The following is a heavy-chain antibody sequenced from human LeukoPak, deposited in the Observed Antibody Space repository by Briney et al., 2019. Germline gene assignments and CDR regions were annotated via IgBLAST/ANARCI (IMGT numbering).Heavy chain of an antibody. CDR1: GGTFSSYA. Sequence: SVKASCKASGGTFSSYAISWVRQAPGQGLEWMGGIIPIFGTANYAQKFQGRVTITADESTSTAYMELSSLRSEDTAVYYCARDLGCSSTSCYENWFDPWGQGTLVTVSS. V-gene: IGHV1-69*13. CDR3: ARDLGCSSTSCYENWFDP. CDR2: IIPIFGTA. D-gene: IGHD2-2*01. J-gene: IGHJ5*02.